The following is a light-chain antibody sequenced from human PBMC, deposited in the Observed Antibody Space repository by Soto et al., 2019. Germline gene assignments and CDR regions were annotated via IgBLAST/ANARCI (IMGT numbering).Light chain of an antibody. V-gene: IGLV3-21*01. CDR1: DIGSKG. CDR2: SDT. CDR3: QVWDSGSAHVV. J-gene: IGLJ2*01. Sequence: SYELTQPPSVSVAPGKTASISCGGNDIGSKGVHWYQQKPGQAPVLVIYSDTDLPPVITERFSGSNSANLATLTISRVEAGDEAAYYRQVWDSGSAHVVFGGGTKLTVL.